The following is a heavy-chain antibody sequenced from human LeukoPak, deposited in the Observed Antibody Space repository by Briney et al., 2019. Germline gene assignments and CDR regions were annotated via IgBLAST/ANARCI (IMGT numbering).Heavy chain of an antibody. CDR1: GGSISSYY. Sequence: SETLSLTCTVSGGSISSYYWSWIRQPPGKGLEWIGYIYYSGSTNYNPSLKCRVTISVDTAKNQFSLKLSSVTAADTAVYYCASTPLRGYSGYLDYWGQGTLVTVSS. D-gene: IGHD5-12*01. J-gene: IGHJ4*02. CDR2: IYYSGST. CDR3: ASTPLRGYSGYLDY. V-gene: IGHV4-59*01.